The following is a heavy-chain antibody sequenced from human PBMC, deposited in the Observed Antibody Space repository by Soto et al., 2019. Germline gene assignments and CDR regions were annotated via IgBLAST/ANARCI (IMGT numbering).Heavy chain of an antibody. CDR2: FDPEDGET. Sequence: GASVKVSCKVSGYTLTELSMHWVRQAPGKGLEWMGGFDPEDGETIYAQKFQGRVTMTEDTSTDTAYMELSSLRSEDTAVYYCATDMKFRAWNYRDYWGQGTLVTVSS. CDR1: GYTLTELS. D-gene: IGHD3-10*01. J-gene: IGHJ4*02. CDR3: ATDMKFRAWNYRDY. V-gene: IGHV1-24*01.